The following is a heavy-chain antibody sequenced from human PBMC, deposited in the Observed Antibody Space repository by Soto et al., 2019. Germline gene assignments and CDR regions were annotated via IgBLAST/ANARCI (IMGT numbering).Heavy chain of an antibody. CDR2: IYPVDSET. CDR3: ARQGPPVDYASSGYSQPIEEC. CDR1: GYSFTSYC. Sequence: GESLKISCKGSGYSFTSYCIGWVRQMPGKGLEWMGIIYPVDSETRYSPSFQGQVTISPDKSIITACLPWSSLKSADTAMYYCARQGPPVDYASSGYSQPIEECCGQGTLVRVSS. V-gene: IGHV5-51*01. J-gene: IGHJ4*02. D-gene: IGHD3-22*01.